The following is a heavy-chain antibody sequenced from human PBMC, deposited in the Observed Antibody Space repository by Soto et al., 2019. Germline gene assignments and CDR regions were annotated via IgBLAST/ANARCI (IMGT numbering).Heavy chain of an antibody. J-gene: IGHJ4*02. V-gene: IGHV3-30*18. CDR3: AKAPTYYYDSSGYFY. D-gene: IGHD3-22*01. Sequence: GGSLRLSCAASGFTFSSYGMHWVRQAPGKGLEWVAVISYDGSNKYYADSVKGRFTISRDNSKNTLYLQMNSLRAEDTAVYYCAKAPTYYYDSSGYFYWGQGTLVTVSS. CDR2: ISYDGSNK. CDR1: GFTFSSYG.